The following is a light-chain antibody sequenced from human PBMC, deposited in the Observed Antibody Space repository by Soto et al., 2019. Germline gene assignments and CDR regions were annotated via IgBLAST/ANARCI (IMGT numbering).Light chain of an antibody. CDR3: AAWDDRLSGFV. CDR1: SSNIGSNY. J-gene: IGLJ1*01. CDR2: SNN. Sequence: QSVLTQPPSASGTPGQRVTISCSGSSSNIGSNYVYWYQQLPGTAPKLLIYSNNQRPSGVPDRFSSSKSGTSASLAISGLRSEDEADYYCAAWDDRLSGFVFGTGTKLTVL. V-gene: IGLV1-47*01.